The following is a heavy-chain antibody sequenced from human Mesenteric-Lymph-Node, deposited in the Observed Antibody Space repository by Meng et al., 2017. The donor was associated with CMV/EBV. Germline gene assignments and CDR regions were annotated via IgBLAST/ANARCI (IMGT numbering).Heavy chain of an antibody. J-gene: IGHJ3*02. Sequence: SETLSLTCTVSGGSISSSSYYWGWIRQPPGKGLEWIGSIYYSRSTYYNPSLKSRVTISVDTSKNQFSLKLSSVTAADTAVYYCAGHPRVGGTATDAFDIWGQGTMVTVSS. CDR1: GGSISSSSYY. D-gene: IGHD1-26*01. CDR2: IYYSRST. CDR3: AGHPRVGGTATDAFDI. V-gene: IGHV4-39*01.